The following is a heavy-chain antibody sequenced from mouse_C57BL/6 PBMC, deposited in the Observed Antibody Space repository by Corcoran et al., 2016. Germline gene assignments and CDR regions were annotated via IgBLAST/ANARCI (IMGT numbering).Heavy chain of an antibody. CDR3: ARSSGSSFGYAMDY. Sequence: QVQLQQPGAELVKPGASVKMSCKASGYTFTSYWITWVKQRPGQGLEWIGDIYPGSGSTNYNEKFKSKATLTVDTSSSTAYMQLSSLTSEDSAVYYCARSSGSSFGYAMDYWGQGTSVTVSS. CDR1: GYTFTSYW. CDR2: IYPGSGST. D-gene: IGHD1-1*01. V-gene: IGHV1-55*01. J-gene: IGHJ4*01.